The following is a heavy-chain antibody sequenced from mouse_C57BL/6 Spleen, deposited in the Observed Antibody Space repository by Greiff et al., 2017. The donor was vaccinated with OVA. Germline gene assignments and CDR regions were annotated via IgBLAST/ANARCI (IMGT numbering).Heavy chain of an antibody. CDR2: INYDGSST. Sequence: EVMLVESEGGLVQPGSSMKLSCTASGFTFSDYYMAWVRQVPEKGLEWVANINYDGSSTYYLDSLKSRFIISRDNAKNILYLQMSSLKSEDTATYYCAREKAYYAMDYWGQGTSVTVSS. V-gene: IGHV5-16*01. CDR3: AREKAYYAMDY. J-gene: IGHJ4*01. CDR1: GFTFSDYY.